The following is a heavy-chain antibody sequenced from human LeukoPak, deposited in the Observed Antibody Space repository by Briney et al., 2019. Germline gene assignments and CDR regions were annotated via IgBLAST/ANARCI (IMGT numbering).Heavy chain of an antibody. J-gene: IGHJ6*03. Sequence: GGSLRLSCAASGFTFSSHGMHWVRQAPGRGLEWVAFIRYDGSNKYYADSVKGRFTISRDNSKNTLYLQMNSLRAEDTAVYYCAKDGTMVRGLIILNIGDHYYMDVWGKGTTVTFS. CDR2: IRYDGSNK. V-gene: IGHV3-30*02. CDR3: AKDGTMVRGLIILNIGDHYYMDV. D-gene: IGHD3-10*01. CDR1: GFTFSSHG.